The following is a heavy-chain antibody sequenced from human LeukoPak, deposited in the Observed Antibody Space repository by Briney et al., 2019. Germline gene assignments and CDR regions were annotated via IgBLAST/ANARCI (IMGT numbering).Heavy chain of an antibody. D-gene: IGHD3-22*01. CDR1: GGTFSSYA. Sequence: SVKVSCKAPGGTFSSYAISWVRQAPGQGLEWMGRIIPIFGTANYAQKFQGRVTITTDESTSTAYMELSSLRSEDTAVYYCAAYDSSGPGLFEGAAFDIWGQGTMVTVSS. J-gene: IGHJ3*02. CDR3: AAYDSSGPGLFEGAAFDI. CDR2: IIPIFGTA. V-gene: IGHV1-69*05.